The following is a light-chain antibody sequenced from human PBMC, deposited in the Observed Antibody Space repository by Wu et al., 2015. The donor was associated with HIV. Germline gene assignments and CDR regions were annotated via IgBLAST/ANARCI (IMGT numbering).Light chain of an antibody. J-gene: IGKJ1*01. CDR2: AAS. V-gene: IGKV1-39*01. CDR3: QQSYNRPPWT. CDR1: QGISNF. Sequence: XIQMTQSPSSLSASVGDRVTITCRASQGISNFLAWYQQKPGKPPKVLIYAASSLQSGVPSRFSGSGSGTDFTLTISSLQPEDFGTYYCQQSYNRPPWTFGQGTKVEIK.